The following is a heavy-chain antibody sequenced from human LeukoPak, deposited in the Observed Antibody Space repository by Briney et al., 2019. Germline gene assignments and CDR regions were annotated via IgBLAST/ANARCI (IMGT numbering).Heavy chain of an antibody. D-gene: IGHD2-15*01. Sequence: GGSLRLSCVVSGFTFSSYWMSWVRQAPGKGLEWVSYISSSSSTIYYADSVKGRFTISRDNAKNSLYLQMNSLRDEDTAVYYCARDLRYCSGGSCYADYYYGMDVWGQGTTVTVSS. J-gene: IGHJ6*02. CDR2: ISSSSSTI. CDR3: ARDLRYCSGGSCYADYYYGMDV. V-gene: IGHV3-48*02. CDR1: GFTFSSYW.